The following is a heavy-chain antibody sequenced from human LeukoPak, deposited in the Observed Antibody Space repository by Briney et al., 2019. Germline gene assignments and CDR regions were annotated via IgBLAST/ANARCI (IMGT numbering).Heavy chain of an antibody. CDR1: GYTFTGYY. J-gene: IGHJ3*02. CDR2: INPNSGGT. D-gene: IGHD3-10*01. Sequence: GVSVKVSCKASGYTFTGYYMHWVRQAPGQGLEWMGWINPNSGGTNYAQKFQGRVTMTRNTSISTAYMELSRLRSDDTAVYYCASKGLWFGELLEPHAFDIWGQGTMVTVSS. V-gene: IGHV1-2*02. CDR3: ASKGLWFGELLEPHAFDI.